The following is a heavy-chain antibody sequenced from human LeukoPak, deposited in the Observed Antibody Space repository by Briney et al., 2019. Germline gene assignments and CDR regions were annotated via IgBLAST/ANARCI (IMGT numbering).Heavy chain of an antibody. CDR2: IYSGGST. CDR3: AKDASGDYYMDV. V-gene: IGHV3-53*05. J-gene: IGHJ6*03. Sequence: TGGSLRLSCAASGLTVSRNYMSWVRQAPGKGLESVSVIYSGGSTYYADSVRGRFTISRDNAKNTLYLQMNSLRAEDTALYYCAKDASGDYYMDVWGKGTTVTVSS. CDR1: GLTVSRNY.